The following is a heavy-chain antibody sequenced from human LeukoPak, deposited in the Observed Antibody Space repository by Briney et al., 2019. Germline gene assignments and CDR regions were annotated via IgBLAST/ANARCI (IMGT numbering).Heavy chain of an antibody. CDR1: GGSISSSY. Sequence: PSETLSLTCTVSGGSISSSYWSWIRQPPGKGLEWIGYIYHSGSTYYNPSLKSRVTISVDRSKNQFSLKLSSVTAADTAVYYCARGPRERYGSGRWNHLDYWGQGTLVTVSS. D-gene: IGHD3-10*01. CDR3: ARGPRERYGSGRWNHLDY. CDR2: IYHSGST. J-gene: IGHJ4*02. V-gene: IGHV4-59*12.